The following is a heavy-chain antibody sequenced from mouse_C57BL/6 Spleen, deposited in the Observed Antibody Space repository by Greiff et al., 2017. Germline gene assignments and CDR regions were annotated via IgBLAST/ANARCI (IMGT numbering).Heavy chain of an antibody. CDR1: GYTFTAST. D-gene: IGHD2-4*01. J-gene: IGHJ2*01. CDR2: FYPGSGSI. CDR3: ARHEEGTYDDYGCDD. Sequence: VQPGASVKLSCKASGYTFTASTIPWVKQRSGQGLEWIGWFYPGSGSIKYNEKFQDKATLTADKSSSTVYIERSRLTSEDSAVYFCARHEEGTYDDYGCDDWGKGTTLTVSS. V-gene: IGHV1-62-2*01.